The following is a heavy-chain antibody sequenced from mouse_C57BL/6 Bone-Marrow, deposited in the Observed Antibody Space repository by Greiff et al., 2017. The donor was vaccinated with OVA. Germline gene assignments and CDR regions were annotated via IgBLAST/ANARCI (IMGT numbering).Heavy chain of an antibody. V-gene: IGHV1-5*01. CDR1: GYTFTSYW. CDR3: TRWGTTVVDYFDY. D-gene: IGHD1-1*01. J-gene: IGHJ2*01. Sequence: EVQLQQSGTVLARPGASVKMSCKTSGYTFTSYWMHWVKQRPGQGLEWIGAIYPGNSDTSYNQKFKGKAKLTAVTSASTAYMELSSLTNEDSAVYYCTRWGTTVVDYFDYWGQGTTLTVSS. CDR2: IYPGNSDT.